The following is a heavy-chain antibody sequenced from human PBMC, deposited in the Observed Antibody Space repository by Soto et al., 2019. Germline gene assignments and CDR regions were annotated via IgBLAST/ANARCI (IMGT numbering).Heavy chain of an antibody. CDR3: ARVGGEAAAGDNWFDP. J-gene: IGHJ5*02. CDR1: GFTFSSYS. D-gene: IGHD6-13*01. Sequence: EVQLVESGGGLVQPGGSLRLSCAASGFTFSSYSMNWVRQAPGKGLEWVSYISSSSSTIYYADSVMGRFTISRDNAKNSLYLQMNSLRDEDTAVYYCARVGGEAAAGDNWFDPWGQGTLVTVSS. CDR2: ISSSSSTI. V-gene: IGHV3-48*02.